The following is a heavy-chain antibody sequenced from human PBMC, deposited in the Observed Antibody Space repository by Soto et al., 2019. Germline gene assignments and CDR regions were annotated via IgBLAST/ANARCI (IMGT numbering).Heavy chain of an antibody. D-gene: IGHD1-26*01. CDR3: ARRHSGSYYDWFDP. V-gene: IGHV4-39*01. CDR2: IYYSGST. Sequence: PSETLSLTCTVSGGSISSSSYYWGWTRQPPGKGLEWIGSIYYSGSTYYNPSLKSRVTISVDTSKNQFSLKLSSVTAADTAVYYCARRHSGSYYDWFDPWGQGTLVTVSS. J-gene: IGHJ5*02. CDR1: GGSISSSSYY.